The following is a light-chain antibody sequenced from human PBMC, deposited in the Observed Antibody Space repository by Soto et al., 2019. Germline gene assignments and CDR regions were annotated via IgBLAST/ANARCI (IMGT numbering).Light chain of an antibody. V-gene: IGKV1-39*01. CDR2: DAS. Sequence: DIQMTQSPSSLSASVGDRVTITCRASQSISSYLNWYQQKPGKAPKLLIYDASILESGVPSRFSGSGSGTDFTLTISSLQPEDFATYYCQQSYSTPVTFGQGTKVDIK. CDR1: QSISSY. CDR3: QQSYSTPVT. J-gene: IGKJ1*01.